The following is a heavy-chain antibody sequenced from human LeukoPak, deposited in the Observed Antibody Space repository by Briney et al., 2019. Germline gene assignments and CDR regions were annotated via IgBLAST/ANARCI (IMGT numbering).Heavy chain of an antibody. D-gene: IGHD3-10*01. J-gene: IGHJ4*02. CDR3: ARDQTYSGSGIYTYFDY. Sequence: SETLSLTCTVSGGSISSYYWSWIRQPPGKGLEWVGYIYYSGSTNYNPSLKSRVTISVDTSKNQFSLKLSSVTAADTAVYYCARDQTYSGSGIYTYFDYWGQGILVTVSS. CDR1: GGSISSYY. V-gene: IGHV4-59*01. CDR2: IYYSGST.